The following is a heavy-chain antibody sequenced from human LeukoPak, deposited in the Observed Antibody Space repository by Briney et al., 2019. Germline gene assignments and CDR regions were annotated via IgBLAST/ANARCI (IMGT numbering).Heavy chain of an antibody. D-gene: IGHD3-16*01. CDR1: GGSFCGYY. CDR2: INHSGST. Sequence: KPSDTLSLTCAVYGGSFCGYYWSWIRQSPGKGLEWIREINHSGSTNYNPSLKSRVTISVDASKNRCSLKLSSMTAADTAVYYCARDGLRRRIMITFGGGGQFDYWGQGTLVTVSS. J-gene: IGHJ4*02. V-gene: IGHV4-34*01. CDR3: ARDGLRRRIMITFGGGGQFDY.